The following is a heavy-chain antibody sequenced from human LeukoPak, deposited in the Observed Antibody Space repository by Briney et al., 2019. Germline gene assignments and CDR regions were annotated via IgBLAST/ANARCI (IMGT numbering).Heavy chain of an antibody. D-gene: IGHD6-19*01. CDR3: AKGQWLTTGPNWFDP. CDR2: IWYDGSNK. V-gene: IGHV3-33*06. J-gene: IGHJ5*02. Sequence: PGGSLRLSCAASGFTFSSYGIHWIRQAPGKGLEWVAVIWYDGSNKYYADSVKGRFTISRDNSKNTLYLQMNSLRAEDTAVYYCAKGQWLTTGPNWFDPWGQGTLVTVSS. CDR1: GFTFSSYG.